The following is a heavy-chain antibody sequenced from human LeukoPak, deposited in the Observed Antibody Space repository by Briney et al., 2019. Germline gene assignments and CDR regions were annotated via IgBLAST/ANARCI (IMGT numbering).Heavy chain of an antibody. CDR3: ARGRRILGGPENAGDFFDF. CDR2: INPNSGGT. Sequence: ASVKVSCKASGYTFTGYYMHWVRQAPGQGLEWMGWINPNSGGTNYAQKFQGRVTMTRDTSISTAYMELSRLRSDDTAVYYCARGRRILGGPENAGDFFDFWGQGTLVIVSS. D-gene: IGHD3-16*01. J-gene: IGHJ4*01. V-gene: IGHV1-2*02. CDR1: GYTFTGYY.